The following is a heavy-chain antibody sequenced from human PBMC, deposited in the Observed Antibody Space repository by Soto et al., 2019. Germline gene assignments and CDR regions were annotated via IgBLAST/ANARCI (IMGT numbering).Heavy chain of an antibody. D-gene: IGHD1-1*01. CDR2: INTGNGNT. CDR1: GYTFTSYA. CDR3: ARAVDAYNYLDY. V-gene: IGHV1-3*04. J-gene: IGHJ4*02. Sequence: ASVKVSCKASGYTFTSYAIHWVRQAPGQRLEWMGWINTGNGNTKYSQRFQGRVTITRDMSATTAYMEVSSLRFEDTAVYYRARAVDAYNYLDYWGQGTLVTVS.